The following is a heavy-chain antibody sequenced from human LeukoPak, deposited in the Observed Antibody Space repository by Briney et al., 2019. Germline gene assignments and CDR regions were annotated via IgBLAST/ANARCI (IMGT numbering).Heavy chain of an antibody. CDR2: ISWNSGSI. D-gene: IGHD4-17*01. J-gene: IGHJ4*02. CDR3: AKERDPVTTAGSIDY. CDR1: GFTFDDYA. Sequence: GGSLRLSCAASGFTFDDYAMHWVRQAPGKGLEWVSGISWNSGSIGYADSVKGRFTISRDNAKNSLYLQMNSLRAEDTALYYCAKERDPVTTAGSIDYWGQGTLSPSPQ. V-gene: IGHV3-9*01.